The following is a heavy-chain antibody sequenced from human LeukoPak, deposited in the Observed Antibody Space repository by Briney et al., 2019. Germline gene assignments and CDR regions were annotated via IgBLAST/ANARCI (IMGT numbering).Heavy chain of an antibody. J-gene: IGHJ4*02. Sequence: ASVKVSCKASGYTFTDYYMHWVRQAPGQGLEWMGWINPNSGGTNYAQKFQGRVTMTRDTSISTAYMELSRLRSDDTAVYYCARVSVNYYDSSGPLRYWGQGTLVTVSS. CDR2: INPNSGGT. CDR3: ARVSVNYYDSSGPLRY. V-gene: IGHV1-2*02. CDR1: GYTFTDYY. D-gene: IGHD3-22*01.